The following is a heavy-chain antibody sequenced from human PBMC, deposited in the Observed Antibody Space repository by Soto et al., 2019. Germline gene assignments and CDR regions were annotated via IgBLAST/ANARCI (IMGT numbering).Heavy chain of an antibody. J-gene: IGHJ5*01. CDR1: GFTVSSNY. CDR3: ARTRVPWIQLYFGWFDS. V-gene: IGHV3-66*01. CDR2: RYAGERT. Sequence: EVRLVESGGGLVQPGGSLRLSCVASGFTVSSNYMSWVRQAPGKGLEWVSVRYAGERTDYADSVKVRFTISRDSSKNTVYLQLNSLRAEDTAVDYCARTRVPWIQLYFGWFDSWGQGTLVTVSS. D-gene: IGHD5-18*01.